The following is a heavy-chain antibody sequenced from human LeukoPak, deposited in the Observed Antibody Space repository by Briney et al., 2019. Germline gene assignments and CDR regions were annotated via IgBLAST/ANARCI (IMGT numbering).Heavy chain of an antibody. V-gene: IGHV1-2*02. CDR2: INPNGGGT. D-gene: IGHD6-13*01. Sequence: ASVKVSCKASGYTFTGYYMHWVRQAPGQGLEWMGWINPNGGGTNFAQNFQGRVTMTRDTSISTAYMELSRLRSDDTAVYYCARDQGGYYSSSWVFDYWGQGTLVTVSS. CDR1: GYTFTGYY. CDR3: ARDQGGYYSSSWVFDY. J-gene: IGHJ4*02.